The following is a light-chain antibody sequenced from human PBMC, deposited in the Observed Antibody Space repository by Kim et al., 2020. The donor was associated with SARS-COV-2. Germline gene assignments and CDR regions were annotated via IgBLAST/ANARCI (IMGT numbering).Light chain of an antibody. Sequence: SPEERATLSCRARQSVSSTEFTWDQQKPGQPPRLLIYGASDRAAGVPDRFSGSGSGTDFTLAISRLEPEDFAVYFCHQHGPSPWTFGQGTKVDI. CDR1: QSVSSTE. CDR2: GAS. CDR3: HQHGPSPWT. J-gene: IGKJ1*01. V-gene: IGKV3-20*01.